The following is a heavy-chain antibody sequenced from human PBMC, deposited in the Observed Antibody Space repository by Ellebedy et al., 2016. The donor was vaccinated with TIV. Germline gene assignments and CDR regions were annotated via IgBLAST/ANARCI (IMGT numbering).Heavy chain of an antibody. CDR2: IDHTGST. Sequence: SETLSLXCTVAGGSVKSYYWSWIRQPPGKGLEWIGYIDHTGSTTYNPSLQSRLNMSVDTSKNQFSLNLSSVTAADTAVYYCARVRGGQSSGRRLYQIDYWGQGTLVTVSS. CDR1: GGSVKSYY. J-gene: IGHJ4*02. CDR3: ARVRGGQSSGRRLYQIDY. V-gene: IGHV4-59*02. D-gene: IGHD6-19*01.